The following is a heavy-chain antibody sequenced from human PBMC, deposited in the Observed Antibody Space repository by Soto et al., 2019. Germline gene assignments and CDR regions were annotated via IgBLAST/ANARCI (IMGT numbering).Heavy chain of an antibody. D-gene: IGHD3-10*01. CDR3: ARAYRGPYYYGSGSSGYYYGMDV. V-gene: IGHV1-69*02. CDR1: GGTFSSYT. CDR2: IIPILGIT. Sequence: VKVSGKASGGTFSSYTISWVRQAPGQGLEWMGRIIPILGITNYAQKFQGRVTITADTSTSTAYMELSSLRSDDTAVYYCARAYRGPYYYGSGSSGYYYGMDVWGQGTTVTVSS. J-gene: IGHJ6*02.